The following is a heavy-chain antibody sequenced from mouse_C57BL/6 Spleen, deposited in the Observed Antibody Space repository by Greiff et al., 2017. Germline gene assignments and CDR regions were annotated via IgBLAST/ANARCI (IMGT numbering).Heavy chain of an antibody. D-gene: IGHD3-2*02. J-gene: IGHJ2*01. CDR3: ARGHARQGPSGYFDY. Sequence: QVQLKQSGAELVKPGASVKISCKASGYAFSSYWMNWVKQRPGKGLAWIGQIYPGDGDTNYNGKFKGKATLTADKSSSTAYMQLRSLTSEDSAVYFCARGHARQGPSGYFDYWGQGTTLTVSS. V-gene: IGHV1-80*01. CDR1: GYAFSSYW. CDR2: IYPGDGDT.